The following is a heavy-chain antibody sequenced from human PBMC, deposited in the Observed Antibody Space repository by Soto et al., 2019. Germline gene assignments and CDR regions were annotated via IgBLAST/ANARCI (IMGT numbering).Heavy chain of an antibody. CDR1: GGTFSSYT. J-gene: IGHJ4*02. CDR3: ARLSDSSGYFGY. Sequence: ASVKVSCKASGGTFSSYTISWVRQAPGQGLEWMGGIIPIFGTANYAQKFQGRVTITADESTSTAYMELSSLRSEDTAVYYCARLSDSSGYFGYWGQGTLVTVSS. V-gene: IGHV1-69*13. D-gene: IGHD3-22*01. CDR2: IIPIFGTA.